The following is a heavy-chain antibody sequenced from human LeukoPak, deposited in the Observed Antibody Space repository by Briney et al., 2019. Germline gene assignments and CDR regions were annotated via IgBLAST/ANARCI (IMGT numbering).Heavy chain of an antibody. Sequence: SETLSLTCAVYGGSFSGYYWSWIRQPPGKGLEWIGEINHSGSTNYNPSLKSRVTISVDTSKYQFSLKLSSVTAADTAVYYCARGKKVFWSGYYDWNYFDYWGQGTLVTVSS. J-gene: IGHJ4*02. CDR1: GGSFSGYY. V-gene: IGHV4-34*01. D-gene: IGHD3-3*01. CDR2: INHSGST. CDR3: ARGKKVFWSGYYDWNYFDY.